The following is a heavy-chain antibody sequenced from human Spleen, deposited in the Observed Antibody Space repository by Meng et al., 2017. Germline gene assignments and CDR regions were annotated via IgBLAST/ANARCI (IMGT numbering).Heavy chain of an antibody. D-gene: IGHD1-1*01. V-gene: IGHV3-21*01. Sequence: EVRLVGFGGGLVKHGGSLRLSCVASGFTFSTYSMNWVRQAPGKGLEWVSSISSTSRYIYYADSLKGRFTISRDNAKNSLYLQMNSLRAEDTAVYYCTNDRLNHWGQGTLVTVSS. CDR1: GFTFSTYS. CDR3: TNDRLNH. CDR2: ISSTSRYI. J-gene: IGHJ1*01.